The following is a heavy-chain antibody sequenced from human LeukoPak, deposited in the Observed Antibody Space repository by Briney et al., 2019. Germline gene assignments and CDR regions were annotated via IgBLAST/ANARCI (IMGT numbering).Heavy chain of an antibody. CDR2: ISDSGGST. J-gene: IGHJ4*02. CDR1: GFTFSSYA. V-gene: IGHV3-23*01. D-gene: IGHD2-8*01. CDR3: AKDTSIGRYCTNGVCSPFDY. Sequence: GGSLRLSCAASGFTFSSYAMSWVRQAPGKGLEWVSAISDSGGSTYDADSVKGRSTISRDNSKNTLYLQMNSLRAEDTAVYYCAKDTSIGRYCTNGVCSPFDYWGQGTLVTVSS.